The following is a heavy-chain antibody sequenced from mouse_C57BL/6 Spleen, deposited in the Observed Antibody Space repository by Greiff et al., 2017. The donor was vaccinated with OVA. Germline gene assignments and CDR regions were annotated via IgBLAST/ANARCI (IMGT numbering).Heavy chain of an antibody. Sequence: VQLQQPGAELVRPGTSVKLSCKASGYTFTSYWMHWVKQRPGQGLEWIGVIDPSDSYTNYNQKFKGKATLTVDTSSSTAYMQLSSLTSEDSAVYYCARESGYGSSYDYWGQGTTLTVSS. D-gene: IGHD1-1*01. V-gene: IGHV1-59*01. CDR3: ARESGYGSSYDY. CDR2: IDPSDSYT. J-gene: IGHJ2*01. CDR1: GYTFTSYW.